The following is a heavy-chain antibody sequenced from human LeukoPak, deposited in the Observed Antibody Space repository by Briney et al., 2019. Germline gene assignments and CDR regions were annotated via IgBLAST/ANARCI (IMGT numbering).Heavy chain of an antibody. V-gene: IGHV4-30-2*01. J-gene: IGHJ2*01. D-gene: IGHD2-2*01. CDR3: ARGDVVVPAAILRYFDL. CDR2: IYHSGST. CDR1: GGSISSGGYY. Sequence: SETLSLTCTVSGGSISSGGYYWSWIRQPPGKGLEWIGYIYHSGSTYYNPSLKSRVTISVDRSKNQFSLKLSSVTATDTAVYYCARGDVVVPAAILRYFDLWGRGTLVTVSS.